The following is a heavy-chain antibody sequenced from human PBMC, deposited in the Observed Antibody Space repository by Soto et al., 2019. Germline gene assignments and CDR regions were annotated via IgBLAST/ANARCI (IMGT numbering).Heavy chain of an antibody. CDR3: ARRPDGYYYYGMDV. V-gene: IGHV1-8*01. J-gene: IGHJ6*02. Sequence: QVQLVQSGAEVKKPGASVKVSCKASGYTFTSYDINWVRQATGQGLEWMGWMNPNSGNTGYAQKFRGRVTRTRNTSRSTAYMELSSLRSEDTAVYYCARRPDGYYYYGMDVWGQGTTVTVSS. CDR1: GYTFTSYD. CDR2: MNPNSGNT.